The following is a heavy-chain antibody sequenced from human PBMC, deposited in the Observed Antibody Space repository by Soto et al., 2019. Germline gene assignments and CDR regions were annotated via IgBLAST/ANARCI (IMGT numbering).Heavy chain of an antibody. CDR2: IGAYKGNT. D-gene: IGHD3-10*01. CDR3: VRDLDGSGSYYTDY. J-gene: IGHJ4*02. CDR1: GYAFSHYG. V-gene: IGHV1-18*01. Sequence: QVQLVQSGAEVKKHGASVQVSCKAAGYAFSHYGIAWVRQAPGQGLEWMGWIGAYKGNTNYAQKLQGRVTMTTDTSTSTAYMELRSLRPDDTAVYYCVRDLDGSGSYYTDYWGQGTLVTVSA.